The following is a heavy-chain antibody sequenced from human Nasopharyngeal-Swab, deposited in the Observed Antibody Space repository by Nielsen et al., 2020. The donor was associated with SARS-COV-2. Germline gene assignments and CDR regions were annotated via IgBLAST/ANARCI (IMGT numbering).Heavy chain of an antibody. V-gene: IGHV3-9*01. D-gene: IGHD4-17*01. Sequence: SLKISCAASGFTFDDYAMHWVRQAPGKGLEWVSGISWNSGSIGYADSVKGRFTISRDNAKNSLYLQMNSLRAEDTAVYYCARDKDGDYYYGMDVWGQGTTVTVSS. J-gene: IGHJ6*02. CDR2: ISWNSGSI. CDR1: GFTFDDYA. CDR3: ARDKDGDYYYGMDV.